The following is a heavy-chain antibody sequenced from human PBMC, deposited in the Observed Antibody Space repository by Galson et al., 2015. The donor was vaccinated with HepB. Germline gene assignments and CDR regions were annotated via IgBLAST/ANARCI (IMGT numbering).Heavy chain of an antibody. V-gene: IGHV1-2*02. CDR1: GYTFTGYY. D-gene: IGHD1-26*01. J-gene: IGHJ4*02. CDR3: ARGREVGALSGAGPDDY. CDR2: INPNSGGT. Sequence: QSGAEVKKPGESLKISCKASGYTFTGYYMHWVRQAPGQGLEWMGWINPNSGGTNYAQKFQGRVTMTRDTSISTAYMELSRLRSGDTAVYYCARGREVGALSGAGPDDYWGQGTLVTVPS.